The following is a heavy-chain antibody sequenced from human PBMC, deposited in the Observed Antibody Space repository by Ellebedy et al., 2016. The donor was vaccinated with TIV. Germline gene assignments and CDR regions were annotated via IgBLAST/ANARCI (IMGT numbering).Heavy chain of an antibody. CDR3: ARFLNAGWLAAGAMDV. CDR2: ISGSGGST. Sequence: GESLKISXAASGFTFSDYYMSWVRQAPGKGLEWVSAISGSGGSTYYADSVKGRFTISRDNAKNSLYLQMNSLRAEDTAVYYCARFLNAGWLAAGAMDVWGKGTTVTVSS. D-gene: IGHD3-10*01. J-gene: IGHJ6*04. V-gene: IGHV3-11*04. CDR1: GFTFSDYY.